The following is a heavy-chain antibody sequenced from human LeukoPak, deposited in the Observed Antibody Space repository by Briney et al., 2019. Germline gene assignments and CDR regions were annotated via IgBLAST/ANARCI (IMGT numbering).Heavy chain of an antibody. Sequence: SETLSLTCAVYGGSFSGYYWRWFRQPPGRGREWLGESNHSGSTNYNPSLKSRVTISVDTSKNQSSLKLSSVTAADTAVYYCARRRYGSGSYYKGVNWFAPWGQGTLVTVSS. V-gene: IGHV4-34*01. CDR3: ARRRYGSGSYYKGVNWFAP. CDR1: GGSFSGYY. D-gene: IGHD3-10*01. CDR2: SNHSGST. J-gene: IGHJ5*02.